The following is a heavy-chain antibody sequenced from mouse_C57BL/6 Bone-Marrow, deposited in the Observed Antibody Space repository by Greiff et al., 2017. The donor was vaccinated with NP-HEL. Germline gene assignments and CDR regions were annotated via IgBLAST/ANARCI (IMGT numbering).Heavy chain of an antibody. J-gene: IGHJ1*03. D-gene: IGHD1-1*01. CDR1: GFTFSSYA. CDR2: ISDGGSYT. V-gene: IGHV5-4*01. CDR3: AREVTTVGGYFDV. Sequence: DVMLVESGGGLVKPGGSLKLSCAASGFTFSSYAMSWVRQTPEKRLEWVATISDGGSYTYYPDNVKGRFTISRDNAKNNLYLQMSHLKSEDTAMYYCAREVTTVGGYFDVWGTGTTVTVSS.